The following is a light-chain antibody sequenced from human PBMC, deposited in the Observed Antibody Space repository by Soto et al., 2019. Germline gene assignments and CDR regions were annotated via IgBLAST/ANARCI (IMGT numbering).Light chain of an antibody. Sequence: QSVPTQPPSASGSPGQSATISCTGTSSDVGGYNYVSWYQQYPGKAPKLMIYKVSKRPSGVPDRFSGSKSGNTASLTVSGLQAEDEADYYCSSYAGSSTWVFGGGTQLTVL. CDR2: KVS. CDR1: SSDVGGYNY. J-gene: IGLJ3*02. CDR3: SSYAGSSTWV. V-gene: IGLV2-8*01.